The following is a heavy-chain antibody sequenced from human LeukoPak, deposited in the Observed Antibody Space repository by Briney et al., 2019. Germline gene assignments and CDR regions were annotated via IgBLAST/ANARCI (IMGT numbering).Heavy chain of an antibody. V-gene: IGHV4-34*01. CDR1: GGSFSGYY. CDR2: INHSGST. CDR3: AGGRVTVAGITFFDY. D-gene: IGHD6-19*01. Sequence: SETLSLTCAVYGGSFSGYYWSWIRQPPGKGLEWIGEINHSGSTNYNPSLKSRVTISVDTSKNQFSLKLSSVTAADTAVYYCAGGRVTVAGITFFDYWGQGTLVTVSS. J-gene: IGHJ4*02.